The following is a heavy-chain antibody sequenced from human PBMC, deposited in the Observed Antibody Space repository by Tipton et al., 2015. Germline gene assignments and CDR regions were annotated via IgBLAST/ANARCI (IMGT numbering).Heavy chain of an antibody. CDR2: ISHSGSTI. CDR3: VRDCNSSTCYTHCAMDV. CDR1: GFSFSDYS. V-gene: IGHV3-48*02. Sequence: GSLRLSCAASGFSFSDYSMNWVRQTPGKGLEWVAYISHSGSTIHYADSVKGRFTISRDNAKDSLSLQMNTLRDEDTALYFCVRDCNSSTCYTHCAMDVCGQGTAVTVSS. D-gene: IGHD2-2*02. J-gene: IGHJ6*02.